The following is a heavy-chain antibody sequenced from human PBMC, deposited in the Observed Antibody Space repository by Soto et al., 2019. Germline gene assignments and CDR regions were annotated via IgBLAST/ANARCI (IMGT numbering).Heavy chain of an antibody. Sequence: PGGSLRLSCAASGFTFSSYAMSWVRQAPGKGLEWVSAISGSGGSTYYADSVKGRFTISRDNSKNTLYLQMNSLRAEDTAVYYCAKGVLIRALYYYGMDVWGQGTTVTVSS. CDR2: ISGSGGST. CDR3: AKGVLIRALYYYGMDV. CDR1: GFTFSSYA. J-gene: IGHJ6*02. V-gene: IGHV3-23*01.